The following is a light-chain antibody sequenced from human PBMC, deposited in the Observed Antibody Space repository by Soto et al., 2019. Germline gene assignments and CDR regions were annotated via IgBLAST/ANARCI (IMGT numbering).Light chain of an antibody. J-gene: IGKJ1*01. CDR2: GAS. Sequence: EIVLTQSPGTLSLSPGERATLSCRASQSVSSSYLAWYQQKPGQAPRLLIYGASSRATGIPDRFSGSGSGIDFTLTISRLEPEDFATYYCQQYNNYWTFGQGTKVDIK. CDR1: QSVSSSY. V-gene: IGKV3-20*01. CDR3: QQYNNYWT.